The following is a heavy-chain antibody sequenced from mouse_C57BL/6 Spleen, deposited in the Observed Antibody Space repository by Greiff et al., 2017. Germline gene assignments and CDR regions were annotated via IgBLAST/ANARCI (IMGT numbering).Heavy chain of an antibody. J-gene: IGHJ2*01. V-gene: IGHV1-80*01. D-gene: IGHD1-1*01. CDR3: ARGGTYPYGSTFDY. CDR1: GYAFSSYW. CDR2: IYPGDGDT. Sequence: VQLQQSGAELVKPGASVKISCKASGYAFSSYWMNWVKQRPGKGLEWIGQIYPGDGDTNYNGKFKGKATLTADKSSSTAYMQLSSLTSEDSAVYFCARGGTYPYGSTFDYWGQGTTLTVSS.